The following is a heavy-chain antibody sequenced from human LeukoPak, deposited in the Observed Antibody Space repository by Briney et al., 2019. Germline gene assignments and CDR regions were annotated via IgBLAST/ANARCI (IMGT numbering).Heavy chain of an antibody. CDR1: GGSISSYY. CDR3: ARDSGYYDSSGYKNYFDY. D-gene: IGHD3-22*01. V-gene: IGHV4-4*07. Sequence: SETLSLTCTVSGGSISSYYWSWIRQPAGKGLEWIGRIHTSGSTNYNPSLKSRVTISLDTSKNQFSLRLSSVTAADTAVYYCARDSGYYDSSGYKNYFDYWGQGTLVTVSS. J-gene: IGHJ4*02. CDR2: IHTSGST.